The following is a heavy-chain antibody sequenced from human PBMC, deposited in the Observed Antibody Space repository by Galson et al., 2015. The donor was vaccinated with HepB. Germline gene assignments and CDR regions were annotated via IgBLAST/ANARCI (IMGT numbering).Heavy chain of an antibody. Sequence: SLRLSCAASGFTFSSYAMHWVRQAPGKGLEWVAVISYDGSNKYYADSVKGRFTISRDNSKNTLYLQMNSLRAEDTAVYYCARDIEGYYGSGPKVGAFDIWGQGTMVTVSS. V-gene: IGHV3-30*04. CDR3: ARDIEGYYGSGPKVGAFDI. CDR1: GFTFSSYA. CDR2: ISYDGSNK. D-gene: IGHD3-10*01. J-gene: IGHJ3*02.